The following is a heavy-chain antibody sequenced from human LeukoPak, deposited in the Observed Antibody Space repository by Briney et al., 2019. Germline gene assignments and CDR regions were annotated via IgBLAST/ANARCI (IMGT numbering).Heavy chain of an antibody. V-gene: IGHV4-59*11. D-gene: IGHD1-1*01. CDR3: ARGTKSDGFDY. CDR1: GGSISSHY. Sequence: PSETLSLTCTVSGGSISSHYWSSIRQPPGKGLEWIGYIYYSGSTNYNPSLKSRVTISVDTPKNQFSLKLSSVTAADTAVYYCARGTKSDGFDYWGQGTLVTVSS. J-gene: IGHJ4*02. CDR2: IYYSGST.